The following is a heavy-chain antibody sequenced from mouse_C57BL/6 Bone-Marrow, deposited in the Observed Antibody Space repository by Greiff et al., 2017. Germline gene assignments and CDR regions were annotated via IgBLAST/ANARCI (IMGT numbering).Heavy chain of an antibody. CDR1: GFTFTDYY. V-gene: IGHV1-36*01. J-gene: IGHJ4*01. D-gene: IGHD2-1*01. CDR3: ARGSLWYPYYYAMDY. Sequence: EVQRVESGPVLVKPGPSVKISCKASGFTFTDYYMHWVKQSHGKSLEWIGLVYPYNGGTSYNQKFKGKATLTVDTSSSTAYMELNSLTSEDSAVYYCARGSLWYPYYYAMDYWGQGTSVTVSS. CDR2: VYPYNGGT.